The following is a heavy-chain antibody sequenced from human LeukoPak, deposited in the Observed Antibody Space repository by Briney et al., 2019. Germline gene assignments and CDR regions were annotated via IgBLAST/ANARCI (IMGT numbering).Heavy chain of an antibody. CDR3: ARQLESGSYLDAFDI. V-gene: IGHV5-51*01. CDR1: GYSFTTYW. J-gene: IGHJ3*02. Sequence: GESLKISCKASGYSFTTYWIGWVRQVPGKGLEWVGIIYPADSTAKYSPSFQGQVTISADKSISTAYLQWSSLKASDTAMYYCARQLESGSYLDAFDIWGQGTMVTVSS. D-gene: IGHD1-26*01. CDR2: IYPADSTA.